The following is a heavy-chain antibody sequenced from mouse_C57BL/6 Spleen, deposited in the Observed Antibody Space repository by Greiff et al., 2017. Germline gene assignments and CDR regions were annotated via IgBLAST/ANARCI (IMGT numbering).Heavy chain of an antibody. Sequence: VQLQQSGAELMKPGASVKLSCKATGYTFTGYWIEWVKQRPGHGLEWIGEILPGSGSTNSNEKFKGKATVTADTSSNTAYMQLSSLTTEDSAIYYCARGYGSSYYAMDYWGQGTSVTVSS. V-gene: IGHV1-9*01. D-gene: IGHD1-1*01. CDR2: ILPGSGST. CDR1: GYTFTGYW. J-gene: IGHJ4*01. CDR3: ARGYGSSYYAMDY.